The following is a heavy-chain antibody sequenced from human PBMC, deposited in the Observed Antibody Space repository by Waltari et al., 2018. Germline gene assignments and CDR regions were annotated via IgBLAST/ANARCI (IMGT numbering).Heavy chain of an antibody. Sequence: EVQLVESGGGLVQPGGCLRLSCAASGFTLSRSWMSWVRQAPGKGPEWVANIMTDGSEEYYVDSVRGRFTISRDNAKNSLYLQMNSLRPEDTAVYYCARDQWFAFDIWGHGTMVTVSS. V-gene: IGHV3-7*01. J-gene: IGHJ3*02. D-gene: IGHD3-22*01. CDR3: ARDQWFAFDI. CDR1: GFTLSRSW. CDR2: IMTDGSEE.